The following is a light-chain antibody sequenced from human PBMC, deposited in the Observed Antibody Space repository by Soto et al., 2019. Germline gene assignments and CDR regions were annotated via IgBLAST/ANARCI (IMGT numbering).Light chain of an antibody. CDR3: QQYNNWPRT. Sequence: IVMTQSPATLSVSPGERATLSCRASQSVSNNLAWYQQKPGQAPRLLIYGASTWATGIPARFSGSGSGTEFTLTISSLQSEDFALYYCQQYNNWPRTFGQGTKVDIK. V-gene: IGKV3-15*01. CDR2: GAS. CDR1: QSVSNN. J-gene: IGKJ1*01.